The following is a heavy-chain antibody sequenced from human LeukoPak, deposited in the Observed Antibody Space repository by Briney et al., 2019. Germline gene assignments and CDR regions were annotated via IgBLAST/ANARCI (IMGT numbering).Heavy chain of an antibody. D-gene: IGHD6-19*01. J-gene: IGHJ4*02. CDR1: GFTFSSYA. Sequence: PGGSLRLSCAASGFTFSSYAMHWVRQAPGKGLEWVAVISYDGSNKYYADSVKGRFTISRDNSKNTLYLQMNSLRAEDTAVYYCARGQGPSGWLSNFGWGQGTLVTVSS. CDR3: ARGQGPSGWLSNFG. V-gene: IGHV3-30-3*01. CDR2: ISYDGSNK.